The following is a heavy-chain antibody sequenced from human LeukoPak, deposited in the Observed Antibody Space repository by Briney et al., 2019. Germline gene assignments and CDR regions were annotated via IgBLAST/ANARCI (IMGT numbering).Heavy chain of an antibody. Sequence: SETLSLTCTVSGGSVSSGSYYWSWIRQPPGKGLEWIGYIYYSGSTNYNPSLKSRVTISVDTSKNQFSLKLSSVTAADTAVYYCARSYDFWSGSPGGYFDYWGQGTLVTVSS. CDR2: IYYSGST. V-gene: IGHV4-61*01. CDR3: ARSYDFWSGSPGGYFDY. CDR1: GGSVSSGSYY. D-gene: IGHD3-3*01. J-gene: IGHJ4*02.